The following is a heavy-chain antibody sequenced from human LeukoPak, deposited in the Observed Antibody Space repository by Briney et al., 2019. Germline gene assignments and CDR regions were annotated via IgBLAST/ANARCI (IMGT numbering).Heavy chain of an antibody. CDR2: IAPNSGGT. CDR3: ATVAPGDLFDS. V-gene: IGHV1-2*02. Sequence: GASVKVSCKASGYTFTAYYMHWVRQAPGQGLEWMGWIAPNSGGTNYAQNFQGRVTMTRDTSINTAYMELSRLTSDDTAVYYCATVAPGDLFDSWGQGTLVTVSS. D-gene: IGHD7-27*01. CDR1: GYTFTAYY. J-gene: IGHJ4*02.